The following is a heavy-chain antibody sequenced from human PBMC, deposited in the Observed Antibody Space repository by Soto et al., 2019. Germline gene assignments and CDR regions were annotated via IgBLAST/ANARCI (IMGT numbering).Heavy chain of an antibody. CDR2: ISGSGGST. CDR3: AKDRQQLVWYWFDP. CDR1: GFTFISYA. Sequence: GGSLRLSCAASGFTFISYAMGGVRQAPGKGLEWVSAISGSGGSTYYADSVKGRFTISRDNSKNTLYLQMNSLRAEDTAVYYCAKDRQQLVWYWFDPWGQGTLVTVSS. J-gene: IGHJ5*02. V-gene: IGHV3-23*01. D-gene: IGHD6-13*01.